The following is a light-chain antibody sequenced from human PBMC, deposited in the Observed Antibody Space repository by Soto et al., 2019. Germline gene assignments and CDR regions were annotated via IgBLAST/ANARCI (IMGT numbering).Light chain of an antibody. CDR2: AAS. Sequence: DIPMTQSPSSLSASVGDRVTITCRASQGIGNDLGWYQQKPGKAPKRLIYAASSLQGGVPSRFSGSGSETEFTLTISSLQPEDFATYYCLQHNSYPRTFGQGTKVEIK. CDR3: LQHNSYPRT. V-gene: IGKV1-17*01. CDR1: QGIGND. J-gene: IGKJ1*01.